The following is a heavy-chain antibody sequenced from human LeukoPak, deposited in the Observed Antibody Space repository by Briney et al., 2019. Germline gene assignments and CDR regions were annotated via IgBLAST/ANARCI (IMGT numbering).Heavy chain of an antibody. J-gene: IGHJ4*02. Sequence: GASLKISCKGSGSRFTNYWIGWVRPTPGKGLEWMGIIYPGDSDTRYSPSFQGQVTISADKSISTAYLQWGSLKASDTAMYYCARRPDYGGYGYYFDYWGQGTLVTVSS. CDR2: IYPGDSDT. CDR3: ARRPDYGGYGYYFDY. CDR1: GSRFTNYW. V-gene: IGHV5-51*01. D-gene: IGHD4-23*01.